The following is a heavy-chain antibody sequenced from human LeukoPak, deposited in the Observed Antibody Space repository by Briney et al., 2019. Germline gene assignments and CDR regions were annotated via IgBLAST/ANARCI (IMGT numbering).Heavy chain of an antibody. CDR1: GFTFSSYS. CDR2: TSSSSSYI. CDR3: ARRYPYGSGSYFLDY. V-gene: IGHV3-21*01. D-gene: IGHD3-10*01. J-gene: IGHJ4*02. Sequence: GGSLRLSCAASGFTFSSYSMNWVRQAPGKGLEWVSSTSSSSSYIYYADSVKGRFTISRDNAKNSLYLQMNSLRAEDTAVYYCARRYPYGSGSYFLDYWGQGTLVTVSS.